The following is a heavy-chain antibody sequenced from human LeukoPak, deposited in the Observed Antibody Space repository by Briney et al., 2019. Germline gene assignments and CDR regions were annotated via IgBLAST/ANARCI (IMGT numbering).Heavy chain of an antibody. CDR3: ARNRRYCSGGSCTARFDP. Sequence: PSETLSLTCTVSGGSISSYYWSWIRQPPGKGLEWIGYIYYSGSTNYSPSLKSRVTISVDTSKNQFSLKLSSVTAADTAVYYCARNRRYCSGGSCTARFDPWGQGTLVTVSS. J-gene: IGHJ5*02. CDR1: GGSISSYY. D-gene: IGHD2-15*01. V-gene: IGHV4-59*08. CDR2: IYYSGST.